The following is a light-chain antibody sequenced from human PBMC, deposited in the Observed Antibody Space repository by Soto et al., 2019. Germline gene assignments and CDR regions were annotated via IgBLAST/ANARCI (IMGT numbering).Light chain of an antibody. V-gene: IGLV2-18*02. CDR2: EVN. CDR3: SSYISSITSYV. CDR1: SSDVGSHRS. J-gene: IGLJ1*01. Sequence: QSALTQPPSVSGSPGQSVTISCSGSSSDVGSHRSVSWYKQAPGTSPQLIIFEVNNRPSGVPDRFSESKSGNTASLTISGLQPEDEADYYCSSYISSITSYVFGNGTKLTVL.